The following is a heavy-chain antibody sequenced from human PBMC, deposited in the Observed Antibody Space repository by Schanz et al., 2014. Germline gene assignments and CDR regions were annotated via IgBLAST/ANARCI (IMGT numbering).Heavy chain of an antibody. J-gene: IGHJ4*02. CDR1: GFPFSDYF. Sequence: QVQLVDSGGGLVKPGGSLRLSCTASGFPFSDYFMAWIRQPPGRGLEWVSYIGNGGVTIYYVDSVKGRFTISRDNSKNSLYLQMNSLRAEDTAVYYCARIGGSVFDYWAQGTLVTVSS. V-gene: IGHV3-11*01. D-gene: IGHD3-10*01. CDR2: IGNGGVTI. CDR3: ARIGGSVFDY.